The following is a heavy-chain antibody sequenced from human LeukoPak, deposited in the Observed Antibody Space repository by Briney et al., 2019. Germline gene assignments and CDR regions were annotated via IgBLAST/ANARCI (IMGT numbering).Heavy chain of an antibody. V-gene: IGHV3-30*02. CDR1: GLTFSRYA. CDR3: AKDGYQLAHFDY. CDR2: IRYDGSNK. D-gene: IGHD6-13*01. J-gene: IGHJ4*02. Sequence: GGSLRLSCAASGLTFSRYAMSWVRQAPGKGLEWVAFIRYDGSNKYYADSVKGRFTISRDNSKNTLYLQMNSLRAEDTAVYYCAKDGYQLAHFDYWGQGTLVTVSS.